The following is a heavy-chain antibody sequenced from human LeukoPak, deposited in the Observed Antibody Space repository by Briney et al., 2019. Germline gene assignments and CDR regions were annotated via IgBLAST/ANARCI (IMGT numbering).Heavy chain of an antibody. CDR3: ARARGSYSFDY. CDR1: GFTVSSNY. Sequence: SGGSLRLSCAASGFTVSSNYMSWVRQAPGKGLEWVSYISNSGSAMYYADSVEGRFTISRDNAKNSLYLQMNSLRAEDTAVYYCARARGSYSFDYWGQGTLVTVSS. J-gene: IGHJ4*02. D-gene: IGHD1-26*01. V-gene: IGHV3-11*01. CDR2: ISNSGSAM.